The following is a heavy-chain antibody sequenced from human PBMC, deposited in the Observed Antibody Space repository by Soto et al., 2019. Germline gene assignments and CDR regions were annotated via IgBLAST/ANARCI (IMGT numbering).Heavy chain of an antibody. D-gene: IGHD6-6*01. J-gene: IGHJ4*02. V-gene: IGHV1-69*06. CDR2: IIPIFGTA. CDR3: ARDPPIGSSSGDY. CDR1: GGTFSSYA. Sequence: ASVKVSCKASGGTFSSYAISWVRQAPGQGLEWMGGIIPIFGTANYAQKFQGRVTITADKSTSTAYMELSSLRSEDTAVYYCARDPPIGSSSGDYWGQGTLVTVSS.